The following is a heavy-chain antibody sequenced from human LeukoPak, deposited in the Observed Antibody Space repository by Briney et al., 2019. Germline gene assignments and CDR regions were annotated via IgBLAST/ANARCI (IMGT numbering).Heavy chain of an antibody. D-gene: IGHD6-19*01. CDR2: ISGSGGST. V-gene: IGHV3-23*01. Sequence: QPGGSLRLSCAASGFTFSSYAMSWVRQAPGKGLEWVSAISGSGGSTYYADSVKGRFTISRDNSKNTLYLQMNSLRAEDTAVYYCAKGRRSSGWPTLPVFQHWGQGTLVTVSS. CDR3: AKGRRSSGWPTLPVFQH. J-gene: IGHJ1*01. CDR1: GFTFSSYA.